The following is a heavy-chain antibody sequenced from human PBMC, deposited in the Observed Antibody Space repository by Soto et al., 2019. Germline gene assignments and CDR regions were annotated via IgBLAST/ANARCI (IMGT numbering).Heavy chain of an antibody. CDR1: GFTVSSNY. CDR2: IYSGGST. V-gene: IGHV3-53*01. D-gene: IGHD6-6*01. J-gene: IGHJ6*02. Sequence: PGGSLRLSCAASGFTVSSNYMSWVRQAPGKGLEWVSVIYSGGSTYYADSVKGRFTISRDNSKNTLYLQMNSLRAEDTAVYYCARGGSSSSYYYYGMDVWGQGTTVTVS. CDR3: ARGGSSSSYYYYGMDV.